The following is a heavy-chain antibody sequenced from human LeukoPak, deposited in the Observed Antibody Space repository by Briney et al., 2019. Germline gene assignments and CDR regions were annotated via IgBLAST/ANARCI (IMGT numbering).Heavy chain of an antibody. CDR1: GGTFSSYG. D-gene: IGHD2-2*01. V-gene: IGHV1-69*13. CDR2: IVPLFGPP. Sequence: EASVKVSCKASGGTFSSYGVSWVRQAPGQGLEWMGWIVPLFGPPNYAQKFQGRLTITADESTSTVSMTLTSLTSQDTAVYFCAKDPLYCTSSRCHHYFDDWGQGSLVTVSS. CDR3: AKDPLYCTSSRCHHYFDD. J-gene: IGHJ4*02.